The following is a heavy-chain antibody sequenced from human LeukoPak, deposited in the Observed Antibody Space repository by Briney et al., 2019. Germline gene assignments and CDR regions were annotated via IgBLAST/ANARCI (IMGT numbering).Heavy chain of an antibody. CDR2: ISGSGVST. V-gene: IGHV3-23*01. CDR3: AKSATMVRGVNDAFDI. Sequence: PGGSLRLSCAASGFIFSSYAMRWVRQAPGKGLEWVSAISGSGVSTYYADSVKGRFTISRDNSKNTLYLQMNSLRAEDTAVYYCAKSATMVRGVNDAFDIWGQGTMVTVSS. J-gene: IGHJ3*02. CDR1: GFIFSSYA. D-gene: IGHD3-10*01.